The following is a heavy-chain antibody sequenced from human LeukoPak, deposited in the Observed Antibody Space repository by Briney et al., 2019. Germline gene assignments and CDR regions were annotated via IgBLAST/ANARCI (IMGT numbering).Heavy chain of an antibody. CDR3: ARSVRSCGGSCWHTYFDY. J-gene: IGHJ4*02. V-gene: IGHV3-53*01. D-gene: IGHD2-15*01. CDR2: IYSGGST. CDR1: GFTFSSNY. Sequence: GGSLRLSCAASGFTFSSNYMSWVRQAPGKGLEWVSVIYSGGSTYYADSVKGRFTISRDNSKNTLYPQMNSLRAEDTAVYYCARSVRSCGGSCWHTYFDYWGQGTLVTVSP.